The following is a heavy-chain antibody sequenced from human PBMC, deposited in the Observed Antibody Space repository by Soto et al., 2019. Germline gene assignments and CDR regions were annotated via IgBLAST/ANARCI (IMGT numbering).Heavy chain of an antibody. CDR1: GGSISTDHW. Sequence: QVQLQESGPGLVKPSGTLSLSCTVSGGSISTDHWWTWVRQSPGEGLEWIGEIFHSGSTAYTPSLKSRVTISVDRSNNLVSLNLNSVTAADTAIYYCERRVFRDRSGAMDIWGRGTTVTVSS. V-gene: IGHV4-4*02. CDR3: ERRVFRDRSGAMDI. D-gene: IGHD3-10*01. CDR2: IFHSGST. J-gene: IGHJ6*02.